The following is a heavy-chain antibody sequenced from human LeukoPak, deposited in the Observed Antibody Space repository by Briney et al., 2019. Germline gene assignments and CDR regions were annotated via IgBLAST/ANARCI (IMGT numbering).Heavy chain of an antibody. CDR3: AKTNGYYLD. CDR1: GFTFSSYA. CDR2: ISGSGGTT. D-gene: IGHD3-22*01. Sequence: GGSLRLSCAASGFTFSSYAMSWVRQAPGKGLEWVSGISGSGGTTYYADSVKGRFTISRDNSKNSLSLQVSSLRAEDTAVYYCAKTNGYYLDWGQGTLVTVSS. J-gene: IGHJ4*02. V-gene: IGHV3-23*01.